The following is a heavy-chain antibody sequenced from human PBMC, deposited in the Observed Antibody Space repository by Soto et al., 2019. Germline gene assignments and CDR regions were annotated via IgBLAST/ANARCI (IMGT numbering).Heavy chain of an antibody. Sequence: EVQLVESGGDFVKPGGSLRVSCAVSGFSFSNAWMSWVRQAPGKGLEWVGRIKSRADGRTTDYTAPVKGRIAISRDDSNNTVFLQMNCLRTEDTAVDYCTAHLWEFFPLDYGGQGTLVTVSS. CDR3: TAHLWEFFPLDY. CDR2: IKSRADGRTT. CDR1: GFSFSNAW. D-gene: IGHD3-16*01. V-gene: IGHV3-15*01. J-gene: IGHJ4*02.